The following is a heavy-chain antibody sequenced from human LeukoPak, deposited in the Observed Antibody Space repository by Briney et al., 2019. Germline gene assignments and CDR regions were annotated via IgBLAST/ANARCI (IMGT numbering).Heavy chain of an antibody. Sequence: TGGSLRLSCAASGFTFSSYGMSWVRQAPGKGLEWVSGISGSGASTIYADSVKGRFSISRDNSKNTLYLQMNSLRAEDTAVYYCATTYSATYIPDYWGQGTLVTVSS. J-gene: IGHJ4*02. CDR2: ISGSGAST. D-gene: IGHD1-26*01. CDR1: GFTFSSYG. V-gene: IGHV3-23*01. CDR3: ATTYSATYIPDY.